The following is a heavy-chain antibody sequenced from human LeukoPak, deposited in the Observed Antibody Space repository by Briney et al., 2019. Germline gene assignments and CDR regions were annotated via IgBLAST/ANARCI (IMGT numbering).Heavy chain of an antibody. Sequence: GGSLRLSCAASGFTFSSYAMHWVRQAPGKGLEWVAVISYDGSNKYYADSVKGRFTISRDNSKNTLYLQMNSLRAEDTAVYYCAKGSRSGGSYYFDYWGQGTLVTVSS. V-gene: IGHV3-30-3*01. CDR2: ISYDGSNK. CDR1: GFTFSSYA. J-gene: IGHJ4*02. D-gene: IGHD2-15*01. CDR3: AKGSRSGGSYYFDY.